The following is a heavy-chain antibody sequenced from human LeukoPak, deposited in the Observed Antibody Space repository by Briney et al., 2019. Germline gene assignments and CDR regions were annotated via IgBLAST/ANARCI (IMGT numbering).Heavy chain of an antibody. J-gene: IGHJ6*03. D-gene: IGHD2-2*01. CDR3: ARHVGVVPAAYSYYMDV. CDR2: IYHSGST. Sequence: PSETLSLTCAVSGYSISSGYYWGWIRQPPGKGLEWIGSIYHSGSTYYNPSLKSRVTISVDTSKNQFSLKLSSVTAADTAVYYCARHVGVVPAAYSYYMDVWGKGTTVTVSS. V-gene: IGHV4-38-2*01. CDR1: GYSISSGYY.